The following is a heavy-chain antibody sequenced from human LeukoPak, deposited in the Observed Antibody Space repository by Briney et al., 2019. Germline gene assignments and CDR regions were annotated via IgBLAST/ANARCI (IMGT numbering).Heavy chain of an antibody. Sequence: ASVKVSCKASGYTFTGYYMHWVRQAPGQGLEWMGRINPNSGGTNYAQKFQGRVTMTRDTSISTAYMELSRLRSDDTAVYYCARDGLLWFGELLNCYMDVWGKGTTVTVSS. CDR2: INPNSGGT. CDR3: ARDGLLWFGELLNCYMDV. D-gene: IGHD3-10*01. J-gene: IGHJ6*03. CDR1: GYTFTGYY. V-gene: IGHV1-2*06.